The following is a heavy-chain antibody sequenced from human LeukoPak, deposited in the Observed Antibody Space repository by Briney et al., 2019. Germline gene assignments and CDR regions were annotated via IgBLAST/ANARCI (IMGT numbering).Heavy chain of an antibody. CDR3: ARVGYSSGWSQAPFDY. D-gene: IGHD6-19*01. CDR2: INWNGGST. CDR1: GFTFDDYG. J-gene: IGHJ4*02. Sequence: GGSLRLSCAASGFTFDDYGMSWVRQAPGKGLEWVSGINWNGGSTGYADSVKGRFTISRDNAKNSLYLQMNSLRAEDTAVYYCARVGYSSGWSQAPFDYWGQGTLVTVSS. V-gene: IGHV3-20*04.